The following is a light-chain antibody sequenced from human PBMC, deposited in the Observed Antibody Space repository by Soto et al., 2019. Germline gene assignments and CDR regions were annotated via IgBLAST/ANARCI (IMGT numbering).Light chain of an antibody. J-gene: IGKJ1*01. CDR1: QSVDKY. CDR2: DAS. CDR3: QQRGNRPPWT. V-gene: IGKV3D-11*02. Sequence: EIVMTQCPATLSLSPGERATLSCRASQSVDKYFVWYQQKPGQAPRLLIYDASNRATGIPARFSGSGPGTDFTLTISSLEPEDFAVYYCQQRGNRPPWTFGQGTKVEIK.